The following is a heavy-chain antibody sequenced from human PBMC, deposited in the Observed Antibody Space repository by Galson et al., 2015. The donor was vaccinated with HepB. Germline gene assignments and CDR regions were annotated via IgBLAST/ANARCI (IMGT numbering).Heavy chain of an antibody. CDR1: GYTFINYA. D-gene: IGHD3-10*01. CDR2: INGGNSNT. V-gene: IGHV1-3*01. Sequence: SVKVSCKAFGYTFINYAIHWLRQAPGQRLEWMGWINGGNSNTKYSQNFQGRVTITRDTSARTVYMELSTLRSEDTAVYYCARAYGSVTGVGGYWGRGTLVTVSS. CDR3: ARAYGSVTGVGGY. J-gene: IGHJ4*02.